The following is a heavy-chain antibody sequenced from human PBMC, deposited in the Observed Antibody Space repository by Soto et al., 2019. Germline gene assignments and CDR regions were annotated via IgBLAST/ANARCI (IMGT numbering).Heavy chain of an antibody. CDR1: GFTFTSSA. CDR2: IVVGSGNT. CDR3: AAFRVGIAAAEGDYFDY. D-gene: IGHD6-13*01. Sequence: QMQLVQSGPEVKKPGTSVKVSCKASGFTFTSSAMQWVRQARGQRLEWIGWIVVGSGNTNYAQKFQERVTITRDMSTSTAYMELGSLRSEDTAVYYCAAFRVGIAAAEGDYFDYWGQGTLVTVSS. V-gene: IGHV1-58*02. J-gene: IGHJ4*02.